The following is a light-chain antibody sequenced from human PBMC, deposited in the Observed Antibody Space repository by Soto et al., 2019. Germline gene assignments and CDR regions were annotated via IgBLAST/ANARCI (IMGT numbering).Light chain of an antibody. J-gene: IGKJ1*01. Sequence: DIQMTQSPSTLSASIGDRVTITCRTSQSVDSRLAWYQQKPGKAPKLLIYKASSLQTGVPSRFSGSGSGTEFTLTISSLQPDDFATYYCQHYNDYSRMFGQGTKVEIK. CDR2: KAS. V-gene: IGKV1-5*03. CDR1: QSVDSR. CDR3: QHYNDYSRM.